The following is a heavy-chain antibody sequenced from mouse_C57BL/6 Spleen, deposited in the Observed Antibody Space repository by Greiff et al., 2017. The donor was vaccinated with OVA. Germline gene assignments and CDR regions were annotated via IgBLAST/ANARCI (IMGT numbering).Heavy chain of an antibody. Sequence: VQLQQSGAELARPGASVKLSCKASGYTFTIYGISLVKQRTGHGLEWIGEIYPRSGNTYYNEKFKGKATLTADKSSSTAYMELRSLPSEDSAVYFCARSCTTNYDASWFAYWGQGSLVTVSA. J-gene: IGHJ3*01. V-gene: IGHV1-81*01. CDR3: ARSCTTNYDASWFAY. CDR2: IYPRSGNT. CDR1: GYTFTIYG. D-gene: IGHD2-4*01.